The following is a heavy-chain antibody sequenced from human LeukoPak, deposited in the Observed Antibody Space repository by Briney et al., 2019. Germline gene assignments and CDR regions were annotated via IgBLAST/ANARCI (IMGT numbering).Heavy chain of an antibody. CDR1: GFTFSSSA. CDR3: AKSGYNRFDY. V-gene: IGHV3-23*01. CDR2: ISGSGSGGST. D-gene: IGHD5-24*01. Sequence: GGSLRLSCAASGFTFSSSAMSWVRQAPGKGLEWVSSISGSGSGGSTYYADSVKGRFTISRDNSKNTLYLQMNSLIAEDTAVYYCAKSGYNRFDYWGQGTLVTVSS. J-gene: IGHJ4*02.